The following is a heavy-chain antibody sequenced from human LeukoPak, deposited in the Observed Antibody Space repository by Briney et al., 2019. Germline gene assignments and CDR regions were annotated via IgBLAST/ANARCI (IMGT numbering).Heavy chain of an antibody. J-gene: IGHJ4*02. CDR3: ARATRYDSSGYSFDY. Sequence: SETLSLTCAVYGGSFSGYYWSWIRQPPGKGLEWIGEINHSGSTNYNPSLKSRVTISVDTSKNQFSLKLSSVTAADTAVYYCARATRYDSSGYSFDYWGQGTLVTVSS. D-gene: IGHD3-22*01. CDR2: INHSGST. V-gene: IGHV4-34*01. CDR1: GGSFSGYY.